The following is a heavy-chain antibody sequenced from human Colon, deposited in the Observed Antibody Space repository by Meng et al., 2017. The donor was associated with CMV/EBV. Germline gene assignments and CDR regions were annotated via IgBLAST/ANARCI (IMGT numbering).Heavy chain of an antibody. CDR3: AREPISPIAALDY. V-gene: IGHV4-38-2*02. Sequence: GSLRLSCTVSGYSISSDYYWGYIRQPSGKGLEWIGSISHSGSTYYNPSLESRVTISVDTSKNQFSLKLTSVTAADTAVYYCAREPISPIAALDYWGQGTLVTVSS. J-gene: IGHJ4*02. CDR2: ISHSGST. D-gene: IGHD6-13*01. CDR1: GYSISSDYY.